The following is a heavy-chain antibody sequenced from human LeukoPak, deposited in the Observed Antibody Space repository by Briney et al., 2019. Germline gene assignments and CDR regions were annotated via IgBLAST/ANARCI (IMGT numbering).Heavy chain of an antibody. J-gene: IGHJ4*02. D-gene: IGHD6-13*01. CDR1: GDSIRNYY. CDR3: ARATAGTGYFFDY. CDR2: MFHTGST. V-gene: IGHV4-59*01. Sequence: PSETLSLTCTDSGDSIRNYYWTWIRQPPGKGLEWIAYMFHTGSTNHNPSLRSRVTMSVDMSKNQFSLKLSSVTAADTAIYYCARATAGTGYFFDYWGQGALVTVSS.